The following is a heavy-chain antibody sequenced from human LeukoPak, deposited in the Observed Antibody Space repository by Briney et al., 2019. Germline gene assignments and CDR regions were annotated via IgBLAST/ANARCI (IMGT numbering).Heavy chain of an antibody. Sequence: GESLKISCKGSGYRFTNYWIGWMRQLPGKGLEWMGIIYPGGSDTRYSPSFQGQVTISADKSISTAYLQWSSLKASDTAMYYCARHDSGDYNWFDPWGQGTLVTVSS. CDR2: IYPGGSDT. D-gene: IGHD4-17*01. CDR1: GYRFTNYW. CDR3: ARHDSGDYNWFDP. J-gene: IGHJ5*02. V-gene: IGHV5-51*01.